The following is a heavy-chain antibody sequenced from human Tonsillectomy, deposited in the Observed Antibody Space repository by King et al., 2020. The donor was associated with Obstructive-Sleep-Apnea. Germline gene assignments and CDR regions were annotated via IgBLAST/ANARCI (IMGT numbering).Heavy chain of an antibody. Sequence: QLVQSGPEVRKPGASVKVSCKASGYTFTDYYIHWVRQTPGQGLEWMGWINPNSGGTNSAQKFQGRVTMTRDTSISTAYMELSRLRSDDTAVYYCARDDYYDSGGYYYGWFDPWGQGTLVTVSS. D-gene: IGHD3-22*01. CDR2: INPNSGGT. CDR3: ARDDYYDSGGYYYGWFDP. J-gene: IGHJ5*02. CDR1: GYTFTDYY. V-gene: IGHV1-2*02.